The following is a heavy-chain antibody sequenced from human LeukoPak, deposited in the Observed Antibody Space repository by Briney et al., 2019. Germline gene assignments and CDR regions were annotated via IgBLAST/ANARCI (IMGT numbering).Heavy chain of an antibody. CDR3: ARLITMVRGVILYYFDY. CDR2: IYYSGST. Sequence: SETLSLTCTFSGGSLSSHYWSWLRQPPGKGLEWIGYIYYSGSTNYNPSLKSRVAISVDTSKNQFSLKLSSVTAADTAVYYCARLITMVRGVILYYFDYWGQGTLVSVSS. J-gene: IGHJ4*02. CDR1: GGSLSSHY. D-gene: IGHD3-10*01. V-gene: IGHV4-59*08.